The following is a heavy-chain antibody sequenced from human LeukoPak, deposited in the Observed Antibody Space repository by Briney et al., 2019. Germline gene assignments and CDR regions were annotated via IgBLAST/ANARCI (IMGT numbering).Heavy chain of an antibody. CDR2: IYHSGST. D-gene: IGHD6-6*01. CDR3: ARAEYSSSSGLDY. V-gene: IGHV4-30-2*01. Sequence: TASQTLSLTCTVSGGSISSGGYYWSWLRQPPGKGLEWIGYIYHSGSTYYNPSLKSRVTISVDRSKNQFSLKLSSVTAADTAVYYCARAEYSSSSGLDYWGQGTLVTVSS. CDR1: GGSISSGGYY. J-gene: IGHJ4*02.